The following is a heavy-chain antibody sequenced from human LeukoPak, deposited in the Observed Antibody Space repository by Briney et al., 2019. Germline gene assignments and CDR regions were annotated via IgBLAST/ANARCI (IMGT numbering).Heavy chain of an antibody. CDR2: FDPEDGET. V-gene: IGHV1-24*01. CDR3: ATMSPDRPQFYYMDV. CDR1: EYTLTELS. Sequence: GASVKVSCKVSEYTLTELSMHWVRQAPGKGLEWMGGFDPEDGETIYAQKFQGRVTMTEDTSTDTAYMELSSLRSEDTAVYYCATMSPDRPQFYYMDVWGKGTTVTVSS. J-gene: IGHJ6*03. D-gene: IGHD1-14*01.